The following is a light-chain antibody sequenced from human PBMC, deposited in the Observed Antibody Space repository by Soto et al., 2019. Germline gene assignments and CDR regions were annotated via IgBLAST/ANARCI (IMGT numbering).Light chain of an antibody. CDR1: QSVSRSY. CDR2: AAS. CDR3: QEYGSSPSIT. Sequence: EIVLTQSPGTLSLSPGERATLACRVSQSVSRSYLAWFQQKPGQAPRLLVYAASSRATGIPDRFSGSGSGTDFTLTISRLEPEDFAVYYCQEYGSSPSITFGQGTRLEIK. J-gene: IGKJ5*01. V-gene: IGKV3-20*01.